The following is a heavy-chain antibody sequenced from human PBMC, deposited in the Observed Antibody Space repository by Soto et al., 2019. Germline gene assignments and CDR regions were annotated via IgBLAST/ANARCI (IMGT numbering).Heavy chain of an antibody. CDR1: GGYISSSTYY. V-gene: IGHV4-39*07. J-gene: IGHJ6*02. Sequence: SETLSLTCTVSGGYISSSTYYWSWIRQPPGKGLEWIGEINHSGSTNYNPSLKSRVTISVDTSKNQFSLKLSSVTAADTAVYYCARGGYYYYYGMEVWGQGTTVTVSS. CDR2: INHSGST. CDR3: ARGGYYYYYGMEV.